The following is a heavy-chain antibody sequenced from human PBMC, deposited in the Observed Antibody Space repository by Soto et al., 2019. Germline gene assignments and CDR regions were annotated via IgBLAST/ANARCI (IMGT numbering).Heavy chain of an antibody. Sequence: QGHLVQSGAEVKRPGASVRVSCESSGYMVTSYFIHWVRQAPVQGLEWVGVINPSDGTTTYAQKFQARITMTRDTSTATVDMELSSLRSEDTAVYYCARDKDSSARPRAEFDYWGQGTLITVSS. CDR3: ARDKDSSARPRAEFDY. CDR2: INPSDGTT. D-gene: IGHD6-19*01. V-gene: IGHV1-46*01. CDR1: GYMVTSYF. J-gene: IGHJ4*02.